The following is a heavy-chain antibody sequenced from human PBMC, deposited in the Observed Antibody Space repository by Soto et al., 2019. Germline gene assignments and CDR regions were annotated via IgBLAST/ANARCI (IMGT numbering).Heavy chain of an antibody. CDR1: GYTFTSYG. J-gene: IGHJ5*02. CDR3: ARDNYDSSGYYPGWFDP. Sequence: ASVKVSCKASGYTFTSYGISWVRQAPGQGLEWMGWISAYNGNTNYAQKLQGRVTMTTDTSTSTAYMELRSLRSEDTAVYYCARDNYDSSGYYPGWFDPWGQGTLVTVSS. D-gene: IGHD3-22*01. V-gene: IGHV1-18*01. CDR2: ISAYNGNT.